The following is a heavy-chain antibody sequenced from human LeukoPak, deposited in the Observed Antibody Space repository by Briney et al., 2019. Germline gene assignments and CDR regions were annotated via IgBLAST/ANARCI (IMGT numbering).Heavy chain of an antibody. CDR1: GFTFSTYA. V-gene: IGHV3-23*01. Sequence: GGSLRLSCAASGFTFSTYAMSWVRQAPGKGLEWVSAITGSGDSTYYADSVRGRFTISGDNSKNTLFLQMNTLRAEDTAVYYCAAVAPPDYWGQGTLVTVSS. CDR2: ITGSGDST. CDR3: AAVAPPDY. D-gene: IGHD2-15*01. J-gene: IGHJ4*02.